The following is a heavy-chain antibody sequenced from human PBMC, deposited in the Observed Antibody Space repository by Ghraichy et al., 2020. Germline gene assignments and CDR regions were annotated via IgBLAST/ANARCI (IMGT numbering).Heavy chain of an antibody. Sequence: ASVKVSCKASGYTFTSYDINWVRQATGQGLEWMGWMNPNSGNTGYAQKFQGRVTMTRNTSISTAYMELSSLRSEDTAVYYCARVGGYDILTGYYQYYFDYWGQGTLVTVSS. CDR3: ARVGGYDILTGYYQYYFDY. CDR1: GYTFTSYD. V-gene: IGHV1-8*01. J-gene: IGHJ4*02. D-gene: IGHD3-9*01. CDR2: MNPNSGNT.